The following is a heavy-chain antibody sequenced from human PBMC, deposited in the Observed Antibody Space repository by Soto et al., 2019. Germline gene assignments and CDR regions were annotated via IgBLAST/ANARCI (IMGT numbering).Heavy chain of an antibody. CDR3: ARSSRNQYQLLLGYYYYYGMDV. CDR2: ISAYNGNT. Sequence: ASVKVSCKASGYTFTSYGISWVRQAPGQGLEWMGWISAYNGNTNYAQKLQGRVTMTTDTSTSTAYMELRSLRSDDTAMYYCARSSRNQYQLLLGYYYYYGMDVWGQGTTVTVSS. D-gene: IGHD2-2*01. V-gene: IGHV1-18*01. J-gene: IGHJ6*02. CDR1: GYTFTSYG.